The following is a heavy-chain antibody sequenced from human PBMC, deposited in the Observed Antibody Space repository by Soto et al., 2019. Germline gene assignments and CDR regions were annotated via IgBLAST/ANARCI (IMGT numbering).Heavy chain of an antibody. D-gene: IGHD3-22*01. Sequence: SVKVSCKASGGTVSSYAISWLRQAPGQGLEWMGGIIPIFGTANYAQKFQGRVTITADKSTRTAYMELSSVRSEDTAVYSCARTYSSGLSYYGMDVWGQGTKVTFSS. V-gene: IGHV1-69*06. CDR1: GGTVSSYA. CDR3: ARTYSSGLSYYGMDV. J-gene: IGHJ6*02. CDR2: IIPIFGTA.